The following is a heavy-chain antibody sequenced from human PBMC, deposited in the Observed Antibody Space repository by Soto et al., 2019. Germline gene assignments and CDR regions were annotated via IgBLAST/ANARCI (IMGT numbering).Heavy chain of an antibody. CDR3: ARSVAVPGAHIDY. V-gene: IGHV4-59*01. CDR1: GGSISGSY. J-gene: IGHJ4*02. CDR2: VYYTGST. Sequence: SETLSLTCSVSGGSISGSYWSWSRQSPGKGLEWLGYVYYTGSTNYSPSLRSRVSISVDTSKNEFSLRLSSVTAADTAVYFCARSVAVPGAHIDYWGQGTQVTVSS. D-gene: IGHD6-19*01.